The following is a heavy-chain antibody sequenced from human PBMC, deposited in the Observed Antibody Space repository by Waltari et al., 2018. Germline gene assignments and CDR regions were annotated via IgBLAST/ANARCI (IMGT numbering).Heavy chain of an antibody. V-gene: IGHV4-39*07. CDR3: SREKQGGVDY. Sequence: QLQLQESGPGLVKPSETLSLTCTVSGGSISSSSYYWGWIRQPPGKGLEWIGSIYYSGSSYYNPALKSRVTIAVDTSNNQFSLELSSVTAADTAVYYCSREKQGGVDYWGQGTLVTVSS. J-gene: IGHJ4*02. CDR2: IYYSGSS. CDR1: GGSISSSSYY. D-gene: IGHD1-26*01.